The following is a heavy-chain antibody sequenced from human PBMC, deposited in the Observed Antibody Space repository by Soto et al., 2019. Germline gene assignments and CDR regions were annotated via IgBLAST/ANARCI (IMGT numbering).Heavy chain of an antibody. J-gene: IGHJ6*02. V-gene: IGHV3-30*18. CDR1: GFTFSSCG. D-gene: IGHD1-26*01. Sequence: GGSLRLSCAASGFTFSSCGMHWVRQAPGKGLEWVAVISYDGSNKYYADSVKGRFTISRDNSKNTLYLQMNSLRAEDTAVYYCAKDVVVGATTGLGDYYYYYGMDVWGQGTTVTGSS. CDR3: AKDVVVGATTGLGDYYYYYGMDV. CDR2: ISYDGSNK.